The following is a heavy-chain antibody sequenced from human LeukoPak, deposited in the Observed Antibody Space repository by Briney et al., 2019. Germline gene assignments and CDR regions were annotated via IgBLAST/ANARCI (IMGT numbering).Heavy chain of an antibody. J-gene: IGHJ6*02. D-gene: IGHD6-6*01. CDR1: GGSFSGYY. CDR2: INHSGSI. Sequence: PSETLSLTCAVYGGSFSGYYWSWIRQPPGKGLEWIGEINHSGSINYNPSLKSRVTISVDTSKNQFSLKLSSVTAADTAVYYCARGAAPPAARPRYYYYYGMDVWGQGTTVTVSS. V-gene: IGHV4-34*01. CDR3: ARGAAPPAARPRYYYYYGMDV.